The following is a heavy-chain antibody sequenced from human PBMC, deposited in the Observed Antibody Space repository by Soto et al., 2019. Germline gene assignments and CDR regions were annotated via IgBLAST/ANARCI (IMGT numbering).Heavy chain of an antibody. CDR2: IIPIFGTT. CDR1: GGAFSTYS. Sequence: QVQLVQSGAEVKKPASSVKVSCKASGGAFSTYSINWVRQAPGQGLEWMGRIIPIFGTTNYAQKFQGRVTITADKSTTTAYMALSSLRSEDTAVYYCANGYCSGGSCSLSAFDIWGQGTMVTVSS. V-gene: IGHV1-69*06. D-gene: IGHD2-15*01. J-gene: IGHJ3*02. CDR3: ANGYCSGGSCSLSAFDI.